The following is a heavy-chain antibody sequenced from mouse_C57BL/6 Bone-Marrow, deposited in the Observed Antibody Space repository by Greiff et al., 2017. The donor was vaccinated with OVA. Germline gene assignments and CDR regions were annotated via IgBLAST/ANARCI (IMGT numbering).Heavy chain of an antibody. J-gene: IGHJ3*01. D-gene: IGHD2-2*01. Sequence: EVQLQQSGPVLVKPGASVKMSCKASGYTFTDYYMNWVKQSHGKSLEWIGVINPYNGGTSYNQKFKGKATLTVDKSSSTAYMELNSLTSEDSAVYYCARRRYYGYDEGWSFAYWGQGTLVTVSA. CDR3: ARRRYYGYDEGWSFAY. CDR2: INPYNGGT. V-gene: IGHV1-19*01. CDR1: GYTFTDYY.